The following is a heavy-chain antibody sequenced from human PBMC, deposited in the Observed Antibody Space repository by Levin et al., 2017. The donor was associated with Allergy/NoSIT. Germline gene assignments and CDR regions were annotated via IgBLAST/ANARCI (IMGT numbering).Heavy chain of an antibody. CDR1: GFTFSSYE. V-gene: IGHV3-48*03. CDR3: ARQLGNFWSGYNYFDY. D-gene: IGHD3-3*01. CDR2: ISSSGSTI. Sequence: GESLKISCAASGFTFSSYEMNWVRQAPGKGLEWVSYISSSGSTIYYADSVKGRFTISRDKAKNSLYLQMNSLRAEDTAVYYCARQLGNFWSGYNYFDYWGQGTLVTVSS. J-gene: IGHJ4*02.